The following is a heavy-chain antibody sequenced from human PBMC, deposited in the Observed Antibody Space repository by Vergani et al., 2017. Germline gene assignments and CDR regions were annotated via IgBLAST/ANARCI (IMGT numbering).Heavy chain of an antibody. Sequence: QVQLVESGGGVVQHGRSLRLSCAASGFTFNQYGMHWVRQAPGNGLEWVAVTWYDGNNKQYADSVKGRFTISRDNSKSTMYLQMNSLRDEDTGVYYCARDLRLLYNQFDPWGQGTLVTVSS. CDR1: GFTFNQYG. J-gene: IGHJ5*02. CDR3: ARDLRLLYNQFDP. D-gene: IGHD1-14*01. V-gene: IGHV3-33*01. CDR2: TWYDGNNK.